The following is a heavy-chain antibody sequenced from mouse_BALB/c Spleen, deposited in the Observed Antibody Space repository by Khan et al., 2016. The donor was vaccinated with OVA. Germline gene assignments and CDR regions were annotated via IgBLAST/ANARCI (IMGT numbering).Heavy chain of an antibody. Sequence: QIQLVQSGPELKKPGETVKISCKASGYTFTNYGLNWVKQSPGKGLKWMGWINTNTGEPTSAEEFKGRFAFSLVTSASTAYLQINNIKHEDTATYFCSSSRWLLPPMDYWGQGTSVTFSS. J-gene: IGHJ4*01. CDR2: INTNTGEP. CDR1: GYTFTNYG. D-gene: IGHD2-3*01. CDR3: SSSRWLLPPMDY. V-gene: IGHV9-3*02.